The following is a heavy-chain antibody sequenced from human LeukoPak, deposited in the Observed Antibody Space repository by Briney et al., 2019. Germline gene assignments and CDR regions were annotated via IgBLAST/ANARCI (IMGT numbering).Heavy chain of an antibody. J-gene: IGHJ6*02. CDR1: GFTFSSYA. CDR2: ISYDGSNK. CDR3: ARAHGIAAAGTGYYYYGMDV. D-gene: IGHD6-13*01. V-gene: IGHV3-30-3*01. Sequence: GGSLRLSCAASGFTFSSYAMHWVRQAPGKGLEWVAVISYDGSNKYYADSVKGRFTISRDNSKNTLYLQMNSLRAEDTAVYYCARAHGIAAAGTGYYYYGMDVWGQGTTVTVSS.